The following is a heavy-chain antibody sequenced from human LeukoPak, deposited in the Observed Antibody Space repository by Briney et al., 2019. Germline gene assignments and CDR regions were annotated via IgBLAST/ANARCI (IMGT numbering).Heavy chain of an antibody. CDR1: GFTFSSYG. V-gene: IGHV3-33*01. Sequence: PGGSLRLSCAASGFTFSSYGMHWVRQAPGKGLEWVAVIWYDGSNKYYADSVKGRFTISRDNSKNTLYLQMNSLRAEDTAVYYCARDPSSSRLDYWGQGTLVTVSS. J-gene: IGHJ4*02. D-gene: IGHD6-13*01. CDR3: ARDPSSSRLDY. CDR2: IWYDGSNK.